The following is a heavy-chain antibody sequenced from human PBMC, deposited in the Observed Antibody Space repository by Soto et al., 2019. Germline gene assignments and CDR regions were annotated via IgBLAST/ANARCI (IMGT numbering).Heavy chain of an antibody. V-gene: IGHV3-23*01. CDR1: GFTFSSYA. D-gene: IGHD3-3*01. CDR3: ATTSYYDFWGGLRLVYYGMDV. J-gene: IGHJ6*02. Sequence: EVQLLESGGGLVQPGGSLRLSCAASGFTFSSYAMSWVRQAPGKGLEWVSAISGSGGSTYYADSVKGRFTISRDNSKNTLYLQMNSLRAEDTAVYYCATTSYYDFWGGLRLVYYGMDVWGQGTTVTVSS. CDR2: ISGSGGST.